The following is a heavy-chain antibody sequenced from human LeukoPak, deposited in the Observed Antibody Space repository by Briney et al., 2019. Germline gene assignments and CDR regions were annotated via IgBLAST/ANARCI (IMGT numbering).Heavy chain of an antibody. J-gene: IGHJ3*02. CDR1: GASISSGDYY. V-gene: IGHV4-61*09. D-gene: IGHD6-19*01. Sequence: SETLSLTCTVSGASISSGDYYWSWIRQPAGKGLEWIGHIYTSGITNYNPSLKSRVTISVDTSKNQFSLKLSSVTAADTAVYYCAREIVAGLGVSFDIWGQGTMVTVSS. CDR3: AREIVAGLGVSFDI. CDR2: IYTSGIT.